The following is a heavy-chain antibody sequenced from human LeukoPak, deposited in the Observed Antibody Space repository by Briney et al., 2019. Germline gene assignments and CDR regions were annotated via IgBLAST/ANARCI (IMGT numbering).Heavy chain of an antibody. J-gene: IGHJ6*03. Sequence: GGSLRLSCAASGFTFSSYGMHWVRQAPGKGLVWVSRINSDGSSTSYADSVKGRFTISRDNAKNTLYLQMNSLRAEDTAVYYCARAQDCSSTSCHMDVWGKGTTVTISS. D-gene: IGHD2-2*01. CDR1: GFTFSSYG. V-gene: IGHV3-74*01. CDR3: ARAQDCSSTSCHMDV. CDR2: INSDGSST.